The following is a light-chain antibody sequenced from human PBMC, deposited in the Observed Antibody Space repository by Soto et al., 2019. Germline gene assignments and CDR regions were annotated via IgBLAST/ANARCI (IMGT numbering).Light chain of an antibody. Sequence: ETVLTQSPDTLSVSPGERATLSCRASQSVGRSNLAWYQQKPGQAPRLLIYGPSTRAAGIPDRFSSNGSGTDFTLSISRVEPEAFAVYFCQLYGGAFTFGPGTKVDIK. CDR1: QSVGRSN. CDR3: QLYGGAFT. CDR2: GPS. J-gene: IGKJ3*01. V-gene: IGKV3-20*01.